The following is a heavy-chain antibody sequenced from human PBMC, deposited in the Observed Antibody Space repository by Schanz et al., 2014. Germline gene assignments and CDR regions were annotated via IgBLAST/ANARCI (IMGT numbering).Heavy chain of an antibody. CDR1: GFKFENYA. J-gene: IGHJ6*02. D-gene: IGHD3-3*02. CDR2: LDRSGGKT. Sequence: EVQLVESGGNLVQPGGSLSLSCAASGFKFENYAMNWVRQAPGKGLEWVSSLDRSGGKTYYADSVTGRFSISRDNAKKTLDLQMSSLTAEDTAVYYCARDKDVISTHFYSPFYFFVMDVWGQGTTVTVSS. V-gene: IGHV3-23*04. CDR3: ARDKDVISTHFYSPFYFFVMDV.